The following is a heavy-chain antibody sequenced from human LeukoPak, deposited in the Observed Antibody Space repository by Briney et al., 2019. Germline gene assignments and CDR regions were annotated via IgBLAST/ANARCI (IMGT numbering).Heavy chain of an antibody. CDR2: IKSDGGET. CDR1: GFTFSSYG. V-gene: IGHV3-74*01. CDR3: TSDRVLYGLDV. J-gene: IGHJ6*02. Sequence: GGSLRLSCAASGFTFSSYGMNWVRQGPGKGLMWVSRIKSDGGETSSAESLEGRFTISRDNARNMLYLQMNSLRPEDTAIYYCTSDRVLYGLDVWGQGTTVTVSS.